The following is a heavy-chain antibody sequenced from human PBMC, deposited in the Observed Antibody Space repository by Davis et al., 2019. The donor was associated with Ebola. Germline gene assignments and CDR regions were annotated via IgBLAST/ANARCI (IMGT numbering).Heavy chain of an antibody. D-gene: IGHD6-6*01. CDR1: GFTVSSNY. CDR2: IYSGGST. CDR3: ARVTGKQLVDAFDI. V-gene: IGHV3-53*01. Sequence: GESLKISCAASGFTVSSNYMSWVRQAPGKGLEWVSVIYSGGSTYYADSVKGRFTISRDNSKNTLYLQMNSLRAEDTAVYYCARVTGKQLVDAFDIWGQGTMVTVSS. J-gene: IGHJ3*02.